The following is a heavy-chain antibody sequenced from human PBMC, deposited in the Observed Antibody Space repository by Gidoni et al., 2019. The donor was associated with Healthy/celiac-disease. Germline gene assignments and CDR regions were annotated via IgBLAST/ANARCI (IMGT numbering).Heavy chain of an antibody. CDR2: ISGSGGST. V-gene: IGHV3-23*01. J-gene: IGHJ4*02. CDR3: AKPPPRRGYSYGYADY. D-gene: IGHD5-18*01. Sequence: EVQLLESGGGWLQPGGSLRLSCAASGFTFSSYALSWVRQAPGKGLEWDSAISGSGGSTYYADSVKGRFTISRDNSKNTLYLQMNSLRAEDTAVYYCAKPPPRRGYSYGYADYWGQGTLVTVSS. CDR1: GFTFSSYA.